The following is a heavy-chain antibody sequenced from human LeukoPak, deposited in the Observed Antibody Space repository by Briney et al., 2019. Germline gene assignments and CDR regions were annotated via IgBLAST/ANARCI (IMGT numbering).Heavy chain of an antibody. Sequence: SETLSLTCTVPGCSINSHYWSWIRQPPGKGLECIGYIYYSGSTKYNPSLNSRATISLDTSKNHFFLKLTSVTAADTAVYYCARDGDSGGWFDSWGQGALVTVSS. CDR3: ARDGDSGGWFDS. V-gene: IGHV4-59*11. D-gene: IGHD6-25*01. J-gene: IGHJ5*01. CDR2: IYYSGST. CDR1: GCSINSHY.